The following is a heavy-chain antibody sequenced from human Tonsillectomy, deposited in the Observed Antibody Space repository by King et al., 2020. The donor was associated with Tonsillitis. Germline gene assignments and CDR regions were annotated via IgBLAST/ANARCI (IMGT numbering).Heavy chain of an antibody. D-gene: IGHD3-22*01. J-gene: IGHJ4*02. CDR3: ARGLYDSSGFTLGF. V-gene: IGHV1-69*09. CDR1: GGTFSSHA. Sequence: VQLVQSGAEVKKPGSSVKVSCKASGGTFSSHAISWVRQAPGQGFEWMGRIIPIIGIGNYAQKFKGRVTITADESTSTVYMELSSLRSVDTAVYYWARGLYDSSGFTLGFWGQGTLVTVSS. CDR2: IIPIIGIG.